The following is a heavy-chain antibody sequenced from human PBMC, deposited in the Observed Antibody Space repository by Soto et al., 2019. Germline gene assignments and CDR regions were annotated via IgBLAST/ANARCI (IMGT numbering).Heavy chain of an antibody. J-gene: IGHJ6*02. CDR1: GYSFTSYW. CDR2: IYPGDSDT. Sequence: PGESLKISCKGSGYSFTSYWIAWVRQMPGKGLEWMGIIYPGDSDTRYSPSFQGQVTISADKSISTAYLQWSSLKASDTAMYYCARDYYDSSGYYQGMDVWGQGTTVTVS. D-gene: IGHD3-22*01. CDR3: ARDYYDSSGYYQGMDV. V-gene: IGHV5-51*01.